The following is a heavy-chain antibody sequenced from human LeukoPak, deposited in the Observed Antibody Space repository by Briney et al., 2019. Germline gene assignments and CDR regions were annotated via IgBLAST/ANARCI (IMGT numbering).Heavy chain of an antibody. D-gene: IGHD3-22*01. Sequence: SETLSLTCTVSGGSLSSNSYYWGWIRQAPGKGLEWIGSMYYSGSTYYNQSLKSRVTISVDTSKNHFSLKLTSVTAADTAVYYCARHYYDSSGYYPRYFDYWGQGTLVTVSS. CDR3: ARHYYDSSGYYPRYFDY. V-gene: IGHV4-39*01. J-gene: IGHJ4*02. CDR2: MYYSGST. CDR1: GGSLSSNSYY.